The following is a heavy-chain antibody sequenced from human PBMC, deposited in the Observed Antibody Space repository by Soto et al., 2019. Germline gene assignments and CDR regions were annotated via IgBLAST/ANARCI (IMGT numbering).Heavy chain of an antibody. Sequence: GGSLRLSCAASGFIFSSYGMHWVRQAPGKGLEWVAVISYDGSKTWYADSVKGRFTISRDNSKNTLSLQMDSLRAEDTAVYYCAKDKGVGATTRFDDWGQGTLVTVSS. J-gene: IGHJ4*02. CDR1: GFIFSSYG. D-gene: IGHD1-26*01. V-gene: IGHV3-30*18. CDR2: ISYDGSKT. CDR3: AKDKGVGATTRFDD.